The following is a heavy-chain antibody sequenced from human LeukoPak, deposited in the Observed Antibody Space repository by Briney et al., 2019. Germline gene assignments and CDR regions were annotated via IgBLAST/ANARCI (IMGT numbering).Heavy chain of an antibody. J-gene: IGHJ4*02. Sequence: SETLSLTCTVSGGSVSNSLYYWSWIRQPPGKGLEWIRYIYYNGDTNYNPSLKSRVIISIDTSSNQFSLRLNSMTAADTAVYYCARELRAASWRSYDYWGQGSLVTVSS. V-gene: IGHV4-61*01. CDR2: IYYNGDT. D-gene: IGHD5-18*01. CDR1: GGSVSNSLYY. CDR3: ARELRAASWRSYDY.